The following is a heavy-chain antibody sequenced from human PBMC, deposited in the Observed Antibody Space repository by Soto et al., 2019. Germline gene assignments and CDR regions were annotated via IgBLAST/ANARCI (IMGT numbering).Heavy chain of an antibody. CDR1: GFTFSSYD. J-gene: IGHJ2*01. CDR3: ARRNVLLWFGEFVPRDWYFDL. V-gene: IGHV3-13*01. D-gene: IGHD3-10*01. CDR2: IGTAGDT. Sequence: EVQLVESGGGLVQPGGSLRLSCAASGFTFSSYDMHWVRQATGKGLEWVSAIGTAGDTYYPGSVKGRFTISRENAKNSLYLQMNSLRAGDTAVYYCARRNVLLWFGEFVPRDWYFDLWGRGTLVTVSS.